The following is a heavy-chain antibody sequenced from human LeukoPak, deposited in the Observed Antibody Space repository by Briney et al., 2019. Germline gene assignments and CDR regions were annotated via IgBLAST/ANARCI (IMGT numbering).Heavy chain of an antibody. CDR1: GFIFRNYF. CDR2: IGSSGSTI. J-gene: IGHJ3*02. CDR3: ARVRRSSTSCYPDDAFDI. D-gene: IGHD2-2*01. Sequence: PGGSLRLSCAASGFIFRNYFMTWIRQAPGKGLEWVSYIGSSGSTIYYADSVKGRFTISRDNSKNTLYLQMNSLRAEDTAVYYCARVRRSSTSCYPDDAFDIWGQGTMVTVSS. V-gene: IGHV3-11*04.